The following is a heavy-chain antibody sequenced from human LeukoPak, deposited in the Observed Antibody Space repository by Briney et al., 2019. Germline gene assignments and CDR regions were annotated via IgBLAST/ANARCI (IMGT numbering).Heavy chain of an antibody. CDR3: AREISGSYYNPLGYMDV. CDR2: IFTSGIT. CDR1: GGSISLYY. V-gene: IGHV4-4*07. D-gene: IGHD3-10*01. Sequence: PSETLSLTCTVSGGSISLYYWNWIRQPAGKGLEWIGGIFTSGITNYNPSLKSRVTMSVDTSKSQFSLALSSVTAADTAVYYCAREISGSYYNPLGYMDVWGKGTTVTVSS. J-gene: IGHJ6*03.